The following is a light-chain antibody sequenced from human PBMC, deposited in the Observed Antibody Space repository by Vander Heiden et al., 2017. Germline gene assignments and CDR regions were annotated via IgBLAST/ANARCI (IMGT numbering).Light chain of an antibody. V-gene: IGKV2-28*01. Sequence: DIVMNQSPLSLPVTAGEPASISCRSSQSLLRSNEYNYLECYLQKPGQSPPLLIYLCSPRASGVPARFCGSGSGTDFTLKISSVEAADVGVYYCMQAQHPPPWTFGLGTKLEIK. CDR2: LCS. CDR3: MQAQHPPPWT. CDR1: QSLLRSNEYNY. J-gene: IGKJ2*02.